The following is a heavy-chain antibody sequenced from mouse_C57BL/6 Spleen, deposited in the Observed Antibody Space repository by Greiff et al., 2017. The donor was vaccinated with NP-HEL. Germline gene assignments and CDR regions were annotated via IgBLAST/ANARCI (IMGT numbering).Heavy chain of an antibody. CDR3: ARSGRSFFAY. CDR2: IDPSDSYT. CDR1: GYTFTSYW. D-gene: IGHD3-1*01. J-gene: IGHJ3*01. V-gene: IGHV1-69*01. Sequence: QVQLKQSGAELVMPGASVKLSCKASGYTFTSYWMHWVKQRPGQGLEWIGEIDPSDSYTNYNQKFKGKSTLTVDKSSSTAYMQLSSLTSEDSAVYYCARSGRSFFAYWGQGTLVTVSA.